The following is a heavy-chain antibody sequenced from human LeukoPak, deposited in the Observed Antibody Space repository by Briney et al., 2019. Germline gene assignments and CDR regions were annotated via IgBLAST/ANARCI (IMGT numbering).Heavy chain of an antibody. CDR1: GGSISSYY. Sequence: SETLSLTCTVSGGSISSYYWSWIRQPPGEGLEWIGEINHSGSTNYNPSLKSLKSRVTISVDTSNNQFSLNLSSVTAADTAVYYCARTDYRAWGQGTLVTVSS. V-gene: IGHV4-34*01. CDR3: ARTDYRA. J-gene: IGHJ5*02. CDR2: INHSGST. D-gene: IGHD4-11*01.